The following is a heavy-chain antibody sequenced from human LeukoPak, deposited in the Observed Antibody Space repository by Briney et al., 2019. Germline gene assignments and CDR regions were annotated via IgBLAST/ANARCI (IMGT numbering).Heavy chain of an antibody. J-gene: IGHJ4*02. Sequence: PGGSLRLSCAASGFIFSSYAMSWVRQAPGKGLEWVSAVSGTGGSTSSADSVRGRFTISRDNSKNILYLQMNSLRAEDTAVYYCARDQRTISYGLSGWGQGTLVTVSS. D-gene: IGHD5-18*01. CDR3: ARDQRTISYGLSG. CDR2: VSGTGGST. CDR1: GFIFSSYA. V-gene: IGHV3-23*01.